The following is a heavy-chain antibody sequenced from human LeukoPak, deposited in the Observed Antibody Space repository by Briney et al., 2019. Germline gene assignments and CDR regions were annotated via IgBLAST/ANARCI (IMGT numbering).Heavy chain of an antibody. CDR2: INAGYGNT. CDR1: GYTFTSYA. D-gene: IGHD2-2*01. V-gene: IGHV1-3*01. J-gene: IGHJ6*02. Sequence: ASVKVSCKASGYTFTSYAIYWVRQAPGQRLEWMGWINAGYGNTRYSQKFQGGVTITRDTSASTAYMELSSLRSEDTAVYYCARSILVVPVASHYNYGVDVWGQGTTVTVSS. CDR3: ARSILVVPVASHYNYGVDV.